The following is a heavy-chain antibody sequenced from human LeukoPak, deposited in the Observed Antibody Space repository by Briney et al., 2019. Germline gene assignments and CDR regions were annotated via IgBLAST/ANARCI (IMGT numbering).Heavy chain of an antibody. CDR1: GFTFSSYG. V-gene: IGHV3-48*04. J-gene: IGHJ3*02. D-gene: IGHD5-18*01. CDR2: ISSSGSTI. Sequence: QPGRSLRLSCAASGFTFSSYGMHWVRQAPGKGLEWVSYISSSGSTIYYADSVKGRFTISRDNAKNSLYLQMNSLRAEDTAVYYCARGPRIQLWLHSDPDAFDIWGQGTMVTVSS. CDR3: ARGPRIQLWLHSDPDAFDI.